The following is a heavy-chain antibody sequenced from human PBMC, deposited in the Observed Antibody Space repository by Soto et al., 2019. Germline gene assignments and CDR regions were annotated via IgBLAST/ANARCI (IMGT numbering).Heavy chain of an antibody. J-gene: IGHJ5*02. CDR2: IYYSGST. CDR1: GGSISSGGYY. D-gene: IGHD3-22*01. V-gene: IGHV4-31*03. CDR3: ARGYYDSSGFGGFDP. Sequence: QVQLQESGPGLVKPSQTLSLTCTVSGGSISSGGYYWSWIRQHPGKGLEWIGYIYYSGSTYYNPSLKSRVTISVDTSKNQFSRKLSSVTAADTAVYYCARGYYDSSGFGGFDPWGQGTLVTVSS.